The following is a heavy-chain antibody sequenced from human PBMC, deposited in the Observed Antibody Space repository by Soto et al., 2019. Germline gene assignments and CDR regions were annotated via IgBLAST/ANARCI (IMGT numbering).Heavy chain of an antibody. CDR3: ATDLVLTQGPHITMVRGLWFDP. CDR1: GYTLTELS. J-gene: IGHJ5*02. CDR2: FDPEDGET. V-gene: IGHV1-24*01. Sequence: ASVKVSCKVSGYTLTELSMHWVRQAPGKGLEWMGGFDPEDGETIYAQKFQGRVTMTEDTSTDTAYMELSSLRSEDTAVYYCATDLVLTQGPHITMVRGLWFDPWGQGTLVTVSS. D-gene: IGHD3-10*01.